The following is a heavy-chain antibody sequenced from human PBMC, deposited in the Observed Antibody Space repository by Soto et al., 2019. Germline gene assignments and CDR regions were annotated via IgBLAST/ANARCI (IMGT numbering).Heavy chain of an antibody. CDR3: ETSYGKALSTY. Sequence: PSQPMSLTWSVSDDSSTSHYLTWIRKSQEKGLEWIGYMHYAGFSHYNPSLKSRLTLSVDRSKNQFTLQLTSVTVADTAVYYWETSYGKALSTYWAQGTQVPVSA. CDR1: DDSSTSHY. D-gene: IGHD4-17*01. V-gene: IGHV4-59*11. J-gene: IGHJ4*02. CDR2: MHYAGFS.